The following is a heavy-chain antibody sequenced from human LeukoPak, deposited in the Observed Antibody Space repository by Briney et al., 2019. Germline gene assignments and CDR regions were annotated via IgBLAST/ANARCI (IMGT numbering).Heavy chain of an antibody. D-gene: IGHD4-17*01. J-gene: IGHJ5*02. CDR3: ARVMTTVTNGWFDP. CDR2: ISSSSSYI. CDR1: GFAFSSYS. Sequence: GGSLRLSCAASGFAFSSYSMNWVRQAPGKGLEWVSSISSSSSYIYYADSVKGRFTISRDNAKNSLYLQMNSLRAEDKAVYYCARVMTTVTNGWFDPWGQGTLVTVSS. V-gene: IGHV3-21*01.